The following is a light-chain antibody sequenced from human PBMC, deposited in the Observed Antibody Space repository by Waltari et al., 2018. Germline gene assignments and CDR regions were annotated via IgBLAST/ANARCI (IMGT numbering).Light chain of an antibody. V-gene: IGLV2-14*01. CDR3: SSYTSGTTLYV. CDR1: SSDVGTYNS. CDR2: EVT. J-gene: IGLJ1*01. Sequence: QSALTQPASVSGSPGQSITISCTGTSSDVGTYNSVSWYQQHPGKAPKLIISEVTDGPSGVSNRFSGSRYGNTASLTISGLQAEDEADYYCSSYTSGTTLYVFGTGTKVTVL.